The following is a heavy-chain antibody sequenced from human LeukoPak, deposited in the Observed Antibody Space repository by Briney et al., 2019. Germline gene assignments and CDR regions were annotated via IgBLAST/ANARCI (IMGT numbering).Heavy chain of an antibody. CDR3: ARDVQYYYGMDV. V-gene: IGHV3-7*01. CDR1: GFTFSDYY. D-gene: IGHD3-10*02. J-gene: IGHJ6*02. CDR2: IKQDGSEK. Sequence: GGSLRLSCAASGFTFSDYYMSWVRQAPGKGLEWVANIKQDGSEKYYVDSVKGRFTISRDNAKNSLYLQMNSLRAEDTAVYYCARDVQYYYGMDVWGQGTTVTVSS.